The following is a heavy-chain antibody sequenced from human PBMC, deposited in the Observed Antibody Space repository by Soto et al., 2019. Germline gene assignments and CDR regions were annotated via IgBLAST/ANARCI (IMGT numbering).Heavy chain of an antibody. Sequence: GGSLRLSCAASGFTFSTYVMSWVRQAPGKGLEWVSSLSGSGGSTYYADSVRGRFTISRDNSKNTLYLQMNSLRAEDTAVYFCAKPHSRFLEWLFFDYWGQGTLVTVSS. CDR1: GFTFSTYV. D-gene: IGHD3-3*01. V-gene: IGHV3-23*01. CDR3: AKPHSRFLEWLFFDY. J-gene: IGHJ4*02. CDR2: LSGSGGST.